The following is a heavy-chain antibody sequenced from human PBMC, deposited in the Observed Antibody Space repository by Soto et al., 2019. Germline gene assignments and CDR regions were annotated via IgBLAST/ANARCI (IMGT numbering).Heavy chain of an antibody. Sequence: TSETLSLTCTVSGGSISSYYWSWIRQPPGKGLEWIGYVYYSGSTNYNPSLKSRVTISVDTSKNQFSLRLSSVTAADTAVYYCASLMRGYSYGPIDYWGQGTLVTVSS. CDR2: VYYSGST. CDR1: GGSISSYY. D-gene: IGHD5-18*01. V-gene: IGHV4-59*01. J-gene: IGHJ4*02. CDR3: ASLMRGYSYGPIDY.